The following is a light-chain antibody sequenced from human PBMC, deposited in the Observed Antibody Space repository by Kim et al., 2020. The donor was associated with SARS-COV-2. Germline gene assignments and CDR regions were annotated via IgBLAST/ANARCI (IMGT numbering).Light chain of an antibody. CDR3: NSYTSSTSDV. J-gene: IGLJ1*01. CDR1: SSDVGHYNS. CDR2: DVT. Sequence: QSALTQPASVSGSPGQSITISCTGTSSDVGHYNSVSWYQQHPGKAPKLMIYDVTKRPSGVSIRFSGSKPGNTASLTISGLQAEDEADYYCNSYTSSTSDVLGTGTKVTVL. V-gene: IGLV2-14*01.